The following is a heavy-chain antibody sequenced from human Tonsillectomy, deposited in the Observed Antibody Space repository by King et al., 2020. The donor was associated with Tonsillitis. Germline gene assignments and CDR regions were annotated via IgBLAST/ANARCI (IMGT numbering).Heavy chain of an antibody. V-gene: IGHV1-46*03. Sequence: QLVQSGAEVQKPGASAQVSCKASGYPFTSYYMHWVRQAPGQGLEWMGIINPSGGSTTYAQKFQGRVAMTRDTSTSTVYMELSSLRTEDTTVYYCARGDVLLWFGELTYWGQGTLVTVSS. CDR2: INPSGGST. J-gene: IGHJ4*02. D-gene: IGHD3-10*01. CDR1: GYPFTSYY. CDR3: ARGDVLLWFGELTY.